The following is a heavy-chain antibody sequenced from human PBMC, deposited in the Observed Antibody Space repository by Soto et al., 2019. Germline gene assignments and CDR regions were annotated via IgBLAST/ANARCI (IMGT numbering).Heavy chain of an antibody. V-gene: IGHV1-69*01. J-gene: IGHJ3*02. D-gene: IGHD3-16*01. CDR3: ARGGLGVGQLGDAFDI. CDR1: GGTFSSYA. Sequence: SVKVSCTASGGTFSSYAISWVRQAPGQGLEWMGGIIPIFGTANYAQKFQGRVTITADESTSTAYMELSSLRSEDTAVYYCARGGLGVGQLGDAFDIWGQGTMVT. CDR2: IIPIFGTA.